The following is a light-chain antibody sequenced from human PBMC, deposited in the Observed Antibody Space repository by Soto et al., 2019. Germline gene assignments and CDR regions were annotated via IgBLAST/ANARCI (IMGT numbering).Light chain of an antibody. CDR1: ESISTW. CDR2: KAS. J-gene: IGKJ1*01. V-gene: IGKV1-5*03. CDR3: QQFNSYLWT. Sequence: DIQMTQSPSTLSASVGDRVTITCRASESISTWLAWYQVKPGKAPKLLIYKASTLESGVPSRFSGSGAGTEFTLTISSLQPDDFATYYCQQFNSYLWTFGQGTKVDI.